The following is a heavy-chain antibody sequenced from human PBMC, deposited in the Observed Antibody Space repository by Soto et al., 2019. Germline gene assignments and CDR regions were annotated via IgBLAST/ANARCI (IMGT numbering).Heavy chain of an antibody. V-gene: IGHV3-48*02. Sequence: EVQLVESGGGLVQPGGSLRLSCPASGFTLSTYGMNWVRQAPGKGLEWVSHISGSGGTKYYADSVKGRFTISRDDAKNSLYLQMNSLRDEDTAVYYCARDRSSGYYYVEYFDYWGQGTRVTVSS. CDR3: ARDRSSGYYYVEYFDY. CDR1: GFTLSTYG. D-gene: IGHD3-22*01. J-gene: IGHJ4*02. CDR2: ISGSGGTK.